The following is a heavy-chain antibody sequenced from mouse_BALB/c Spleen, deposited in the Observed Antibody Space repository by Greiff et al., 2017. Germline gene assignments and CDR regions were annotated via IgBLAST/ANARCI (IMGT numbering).Heavy chain of an antibody. V-gene: IGHV5-6*02. CDR2: ISSGGSYT. CDR3: ASLNSFDY. J-gene: IGHJ2*01. CDR1: GFTFSSYG. Sequence: DVMLVESGGDLVKPGGSLKLSCAASGFTFSSYGMSWVRQTPDKRLEWVATISSGGSYTYYPDSVKGRFTISRDNAKNTLYLQMSSLKSEDTAMYYCASLNSFDYWGQGTTLTVSS.